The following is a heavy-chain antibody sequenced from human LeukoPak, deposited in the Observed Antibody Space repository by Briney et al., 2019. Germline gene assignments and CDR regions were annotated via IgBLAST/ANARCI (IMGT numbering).Heavy chain of an antibody. CDR2: IYHSGST. CDR1: GGSISSGGYS. Sequence: SQTLSLTCAVSGGSISSGGYSWSWIRQPPGKGLEWIGYIYHSGSTYYNPSLKSRVTISVDRSKNQFSLKLSSVTAADTAVYYCARSQGNWFDPWGKGTTVTVSS. V-gene: IGHV4-30-2*01. J-gene: IGHJ6*04. D-gene: IGHD3-10*01. CDR3: ARSQGNWFDP.